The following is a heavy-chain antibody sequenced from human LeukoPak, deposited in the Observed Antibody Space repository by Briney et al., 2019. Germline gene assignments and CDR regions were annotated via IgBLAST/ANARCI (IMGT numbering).Heavy chain of an antibody. J-gene: IGHJ4*02. CDR3: ARFYASGSSFDY. CDR1: GGSISSGGYS. V-gene: IGHV4-30-2*01. D-gene: IGHD3-10*01. Sequence: SETLSLTCAVSGGSISSGGYSWSWIRQPPGEGLGWIGYIFHSGSTYYNPSLKSRVTISVDRSKNQFSLKLSSVTAADTGVYYCARFYASGSSFDYWGQGTLVTVSS. CDR2: IFHSGST.